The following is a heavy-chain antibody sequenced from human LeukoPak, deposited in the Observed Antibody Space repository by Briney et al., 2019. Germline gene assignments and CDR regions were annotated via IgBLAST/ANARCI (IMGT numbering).Heavy chain of an antibody. CDR2: SNWNSASV. CDR1: GFTLGNDA. J-gene: IGHJ4*02. Sequence: PGRSLRLSCAASGFTLGNDAMHWVRQAPGKDLEWVSDSNWNSASVGYVDSVKGRFTISRDNAGNSLYLQMDSLRPEDTALYYCVKDIRQCVYSSNWYCAAYWGQGTVVTVSS. V-gene: IGHV3-9*01. D-gene: IGHD6-13*01. CDR3: VKDIRQCVYSSNWYCAAY.